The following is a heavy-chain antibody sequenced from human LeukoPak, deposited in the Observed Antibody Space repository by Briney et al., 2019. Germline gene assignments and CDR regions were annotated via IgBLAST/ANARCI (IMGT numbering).Heavy chain of an antibody. D-gene: IGHD6-6*01. CDR1: GFIFSSYS. V-gene: IGHV3-21*01. CDR3: ARVKAALDVNEFDY. Sequence: KTGGSLRLSCAASGFIFSSYSMNWVRQAPGKGLEWVSSISSSSSYIYYADSVKGRFTISRDNAKNSLYLQMNSLRAEDTAVYYCARVKAALDVNEFDYWGQGTLVTVSS. J-gene: IGHJ4*02. CDR2: ISSSSSYI.